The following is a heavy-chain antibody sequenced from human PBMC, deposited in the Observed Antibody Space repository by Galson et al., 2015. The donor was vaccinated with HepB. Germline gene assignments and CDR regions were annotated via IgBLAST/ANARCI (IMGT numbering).Heavy chain of an antibody. D-gene: IGHD5-12*01. V-gene: IGHV1-3*01. Sequence: SVKVSCRASGYTFTSYAMHWVRQAPGQRLEWMGWINAGNGNTRYAQKFQGRVTITRDTSASTAYMEMSSLGSEDTAVYYCAILLGYTGYGVFDYWGQGTLVTVSS. CDR3: AILLGYTGYGVFDY. CDR1: GYTFTSYA. J-gene: IGHJ4*02. CDR2: INAGNGNT.